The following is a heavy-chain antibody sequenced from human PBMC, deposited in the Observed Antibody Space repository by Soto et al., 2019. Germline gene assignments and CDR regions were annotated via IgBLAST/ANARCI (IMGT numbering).Heavy chain of an antibody. CDR3: AKDSPYYYGSGSSRLSV. CDR2: ISGSGGST. Sequence: GGSLRLSCAASGFTFSSYAMSWVRQAPGKGLEWVSAISGSGGSTYYADSVKGRFTISRDNSKNTLYLQMNSLRAEDTAVYYCAKDSPYYYGSGSSRLSVWGQGTTVTVSS. V-gene: IGHV3-23*01. CDR1: GFTFSSYA. J-gene: IGHJ6*02. D-gene: IGHD3-10*01.